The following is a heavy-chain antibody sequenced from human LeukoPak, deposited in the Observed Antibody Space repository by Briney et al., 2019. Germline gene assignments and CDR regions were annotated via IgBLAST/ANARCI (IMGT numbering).Heavy chain of an antibody. Sequence: ASVKVPCKASGYSFTNYDINWVRQAAGQGLEWMGWVNPNNGDAGFSQKFQGRVTLTSNTSLTTAYMELTSLTSEDTAVYYCARGLGTYWGKDFLNWFDPWGQGTLVTVSS. CDR1: GYSFTNYD. CDR2: VNPNNGDA. CDR3: ARGLGTYWGKDFLNWFDP. J-gene: IGHJ5*02. D-gene: IGHD7-27*01. V-gene: IGHV1-8*02.